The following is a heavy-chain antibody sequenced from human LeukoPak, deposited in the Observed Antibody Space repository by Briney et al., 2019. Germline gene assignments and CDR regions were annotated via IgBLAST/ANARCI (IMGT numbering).Heavy chain of an antibody. J-gene: IGHJ4*02. Sequence: GGSLRLSCAASGFTFSSYYMNWVRQAPGKGLEWVSYIGGSGSLIFYADSVKGRFTISRDNAKNSLYLQMNTLRAEDTAVYYSVRDEYCRGGSLSNSWGQGTLVTVSS. CDR1: GFTFSSYY. V-gene: IGHV3-48*03. CDR2: IGGSGSLI. D-gene: IGHD2-15*01. CDR3: VRDEYCRGGSLSNS.